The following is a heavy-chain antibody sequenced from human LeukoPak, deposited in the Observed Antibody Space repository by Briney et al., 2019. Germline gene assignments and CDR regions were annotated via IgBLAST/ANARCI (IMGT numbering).Heavy chain of an antibody. CDR2: ISAYNGNT. CDR1: GYTFTSYG. CDR3: ARDGYGYSSSWYWDY. D-gene: IGHD6-13*01. V-gene: IGHV1-18*01. J-gene: IGHJ4*02. Sequence: GASVKVSCKASGYTFTSYGISWVRQAPGQGLEWMGWISAYNGNTNYAQKLQGRVTMTTDTSTSTAYMELRSLRSDDTAVYYCARDGYGYSSSWYWDYWGQGTLVTVSS.